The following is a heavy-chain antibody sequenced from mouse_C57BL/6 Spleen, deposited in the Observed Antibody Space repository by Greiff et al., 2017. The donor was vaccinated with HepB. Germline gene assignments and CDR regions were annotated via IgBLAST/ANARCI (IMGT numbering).Heavy chain of an antibody. CDR3: ALLYYDYDEYFDG. V-gene: IGHV1-82*01. J-gene: IGHJ1*03. CDR2: IYPGDGDT. CDR1: GYAFSSSW. D-gene: IGHD2-4*01. Sequence: VQLQQSGPELVKPGASVKISCKASGYAFSSSWMNWVKQRPGKGLEWIGRIYPGDGDTNYNGKFKGKATLTADKSSSTAYMQLSSLTSEDSAVYFCALLYYDYDEYFDGWGTGTTVTVSS.